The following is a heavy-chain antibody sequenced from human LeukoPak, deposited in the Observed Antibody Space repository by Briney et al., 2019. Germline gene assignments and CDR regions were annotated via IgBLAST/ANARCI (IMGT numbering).Heavy chain of an antibody. Sequence: ASVKVSCKASGYTFTSYGISWVRQAPGQGLEWMGWISAYNGNTNYAQKLQGRVTMTTDTSTSTAYMELRSLRSDDTAVYYCARDSLDSSGWYYDDYWGQGTLVTVSS. CDR2: ISAYNGNT. J-gene: IGHJ4*02. CDR1: GYTFTSYG. V-gene: IGHV1-18*01. D-gene: IGHD6-19*01. CDR3: ARDSLDSSGWYYDDY.